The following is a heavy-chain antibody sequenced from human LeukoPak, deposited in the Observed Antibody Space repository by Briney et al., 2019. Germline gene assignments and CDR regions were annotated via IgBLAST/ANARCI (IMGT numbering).Heavy chain of an antibody. J-gene: IGHJ4*02. CDR2: ISGSGGST. Sequence: GGSLRLSCAASGFTFSSYAMSWVRQAPGKGLEWVSAISGSGGSTYSADSVKGRFTISRDNSKNTLYLQMNSLRAEDTAVYYCAKVKADFWSGHGPDYWGQGALATVSS. D-gene: IGHD3-3*01. CDR1: GFTFSSYA. V-gene: IGHV3-23*01. CDR3: AKVKADFWSGHGPDY.